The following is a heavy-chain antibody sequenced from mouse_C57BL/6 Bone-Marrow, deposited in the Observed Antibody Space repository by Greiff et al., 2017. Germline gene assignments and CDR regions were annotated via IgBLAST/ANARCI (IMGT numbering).Heavy chain of an antibody. CDR1: GYTFPSYW. CDR3: TTEGYYGQFAY. J-gene: IGHJ3*01. V-gene: IGHV1-55*01. Sequence: QVQLQQPGAELVKPGASVKMSCKASGYTFPSYWITWVKQRPGQGLEWIGDIYPGSGSTNYNEKFKSKATLTVDPSSNTAYLQLSSLTSEDTAVYYCTTEGYYGQFAYWGQGTLVTVSA. D-gene: IGHD1-1*01. CDR2: IYPGSGST.